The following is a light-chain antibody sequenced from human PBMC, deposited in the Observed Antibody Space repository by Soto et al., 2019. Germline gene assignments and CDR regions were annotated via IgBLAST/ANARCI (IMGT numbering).Light chain of an antibody. J-gene: IGKJ1*01. CDR2: GAS. V-gene: IGKV3-20*01. Sequence: EIVLTHSPGTLSGSGGERATLSCRASQSGNSRYLAWYQQKPGHAPKLLIYGASSMATGIPDRFSGSGSGTDFTLTISRLEPEDFAVYYCQQYGSSQWTFGQGTKVDI. CDR3: QQYGSSQWT. CDR1: QSGNSRY.